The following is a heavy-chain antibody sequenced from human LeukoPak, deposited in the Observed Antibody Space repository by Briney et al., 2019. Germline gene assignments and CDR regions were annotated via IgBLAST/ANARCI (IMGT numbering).Heavy chain of an antibody. J-gene: IGHJ4*02. CDR3: ARGTAGYHSSYFDY. D-gene: IGHD3-16*02. V-gene: IGHV3-74*01. CDR2: INSDGSAT. CDR1: GFPFSSYW. Sequence: GSLRLSCAASGFPFSSYWMHWVRQVPGKGLLWVSRINSDGSATIYADSVRGRFTISRDNAKNTLYLQMNSLRAEDTAVYYCARGTAGYHSSYFDYWGQGTLVTVSS.